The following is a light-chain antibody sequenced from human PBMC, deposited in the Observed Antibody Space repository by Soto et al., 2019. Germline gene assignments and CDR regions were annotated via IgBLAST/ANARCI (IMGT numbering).Light chain of an antibody. CDR2: MND. V-gene: IGLV1-47*01. CDR1: TSNILRNY. CDR3: ASWDDSLSGYV. Sequence: QPVLTQPPSASGNPGQRLTISCSGSTSNILRNYVYWYRQLLGTAPRLLISMNDQRPSGVPDRFSGSKSGTSASLAISGLRSEDEADYYCASWDDSLSGYVFGTGTKLTVL. J-gene: IGLJ1*01.